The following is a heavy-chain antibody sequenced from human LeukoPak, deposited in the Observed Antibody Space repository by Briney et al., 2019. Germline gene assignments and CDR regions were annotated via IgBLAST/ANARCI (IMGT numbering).Heavy chain of an antibody. V-gene: IGHV3-30*18. CDR2: ISFDGSNK. Sequence: GRSLRLSCAASGFTFSSYGMHWVRQAPGKGLEWVAVISFDGSNKYYADSVKGRFTISRDNSKNTLYLQMNSLRAEDTAVYYCAKPRTKWYTVVTQAYWGQGTLVTVSS. J-gene: IGHJ4*02. CDR3: AKPRTKWYTVVTQAY. CDR1: GFTFSSYG. D-gene: IGHD4-23*01.